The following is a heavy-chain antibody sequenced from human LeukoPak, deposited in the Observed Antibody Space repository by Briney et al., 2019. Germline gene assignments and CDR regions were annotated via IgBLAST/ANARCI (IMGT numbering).Heavy chain of an antibody. J-gene: IGHJ4*02. V-gene: IGHV4-34*01. CDR3: ARSGSTYYYGSGSPPGY. CDR2: INHSGST. CDR1: GGSFSGYY. D-gene: IGHD3-10*01. Sequence: SETLSLTCAVYGGSFSGYYWSWIRQPPGKGLEWIGEINHSGSTNYNPSLKSRVTISVDTSKNQFSLKLSSVTAADTAVYYCARSGSTYYYGSGSPPGYWGQGTLVTVSS.